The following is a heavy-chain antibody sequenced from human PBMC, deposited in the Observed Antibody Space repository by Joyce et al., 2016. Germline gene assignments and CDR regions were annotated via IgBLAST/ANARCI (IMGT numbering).Heavy chain of an antibody. Sequence: QVQLVQSGTEVKKPGSSVQVSCKASGGAFGSYTITWLRQAPGQGPEWMGGITPILGTVNYAQKFQGRVKISADESNNTAYMELSRLRSEDTAVYYCARGHDWYAAWGQGSLVTVSS. CDR2: ITPILGTV. CDR1: GGAFGSYT. CDR3: ARGHDWYAA. D-gene: IGHD3-9*01. V-gene: IGHV1-69*16. J-gene: IGHJ5*02.